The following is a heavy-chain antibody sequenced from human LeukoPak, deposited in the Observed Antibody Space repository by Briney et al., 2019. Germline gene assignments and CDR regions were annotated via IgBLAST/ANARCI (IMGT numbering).Heavy chain of an antibody. Sequence: PGGSLRLSCAASGFTFSGYSMNWVRQAAGKGLEWVSYIISSSSTIYYADSVKGRFTISRDNAKNSLYLQMNSLRAEDTAVYYCARDRYTRRYFDYWGQGTLVTVSS. V-gene: IGHV3-48*01. CDR1: GFTFSGYS. CDR3: ARDRYTRRYFDY. D-gene: IGHD6-13*01. J-gene: IGHJ4*02. CDR2: IISSSSTI.